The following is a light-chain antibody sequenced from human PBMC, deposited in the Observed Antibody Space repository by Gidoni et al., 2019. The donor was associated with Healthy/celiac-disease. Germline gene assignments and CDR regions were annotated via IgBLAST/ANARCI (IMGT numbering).Light chain of an antibody. J-gene: IGLJ3*02. Sequence: QSALTQPASVSGSPGQSIPISCTGPSSDVGSYTLVSWYQQHPGKAPKLMIYEVSKRPSGVSNRFSGSKSGNTASLTISGLQAEDEADYYCCSYAGRGFGGGTKLTVL. CDR1: SSDVGSYTL. CDR2: EVS. V-gene: IGLV2-23*02. CDR3: CSYAGRG.